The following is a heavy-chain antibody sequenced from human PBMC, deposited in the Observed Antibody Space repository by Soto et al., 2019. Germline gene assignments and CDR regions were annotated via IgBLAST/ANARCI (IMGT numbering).Heavy chain of an antibody. CDR3: ARVKYSYGSYYFDY. CDR2: IIPILGIA. D-gene: IGHD5-18*01. CDR1: GGTFSSYT. J-gene: IGHJ4*02. Sequence: QVQLVQSGAEVKKPGSSVKVSCKASGGTFSSYTISWVRQAPGQGLEWMGRIIPILGIANYAQKFRGRVTITADKSTSTAYMELSSLRSEDTAVYYCARVKYSYGSYYFDYWGQGTLVTVSS. V-gene: IGHV1-69*02.